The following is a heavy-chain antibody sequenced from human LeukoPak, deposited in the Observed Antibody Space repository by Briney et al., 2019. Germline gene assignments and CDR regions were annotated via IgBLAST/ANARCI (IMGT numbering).Heavy chain of an antibody. CDR1: GYTFTGYY. Sequence: ASVKVSCKASGYTFTGYYIHWVRQAPGQGLEWMGWINPNSGGTNYAQKFQGRVTMTRDTSISTAYMELSRLRSDDTAAYYCARVNNYYDSSGYLYYFDYWGQGTLVTVSS. D-gene: IGHD3-22*01. CDR3: ARVNNYYDSSGYLYYFDY. CDR2: INPNSGGT. J-gene: IGHJ4*02. V-gene: IGHV1-2*02.